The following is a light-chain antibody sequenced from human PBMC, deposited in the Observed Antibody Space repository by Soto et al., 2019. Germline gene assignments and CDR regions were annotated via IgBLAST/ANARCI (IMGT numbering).Light chain of an antibody. CDR2: KAS. CDR3: QQYDVYSPWM. CDR1: QSLSSW. Sequence: DIQVTQSPSTLSASVGDRVTITCRASQSLSSWLAWYQQKPGEAPKLLIYKASNLESGVSSRFSGSGSGTEFTLTISSLQPDDSATYYCQQYDVYSPWMFGQGTKVDIK. J-gene: IGKJ1*01. V-gene: IGKV1-5*03.